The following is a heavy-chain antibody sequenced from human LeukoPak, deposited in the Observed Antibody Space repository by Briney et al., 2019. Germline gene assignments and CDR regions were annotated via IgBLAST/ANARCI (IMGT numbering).Heavy chain of an antibody. CDR2: ISYDGSNK. V-gene: IGHV3-30-3*01. J-gene: IGHJ4*02. CDR3: ARDRYYYDSSGYYYVGYFDY. D-gene: IGHD3-22*01. Sequence: GRYLRLSCAASGFTFSSYAMHWVRQAPGKGLEWVAVISYDGSNKYYADSVKGRFTISRDNSKNTLYLQMNSLRAEDTAVYYCARDRYYYDSSGYYYVGYFDYWGQGTLVTVSS. CDR1: GFTFSSYA.